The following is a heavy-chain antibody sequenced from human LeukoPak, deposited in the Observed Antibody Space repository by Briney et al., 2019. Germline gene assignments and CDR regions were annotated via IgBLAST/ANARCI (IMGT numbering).Heavy chain of an antibody. V-gene: IGHV4-39*01. Sequence: PSETLSLTCTVSGGSISSSSYYWGWIRQPPGKGLEWIGSIYYSGSTYYNPSLKSRVTISVDTSKNQFSLKLSSVTAADTAAYYCASPSPIYYDSSGRHFDYWGQGTLVTVSS. CDR3: ASPSPIYYDSSGRHFDY. J-gene: IGHJ4*02. D-gene: IGHD3-22*01. CDR2: IYYSGST. CDR1: GGSISSSSYY.